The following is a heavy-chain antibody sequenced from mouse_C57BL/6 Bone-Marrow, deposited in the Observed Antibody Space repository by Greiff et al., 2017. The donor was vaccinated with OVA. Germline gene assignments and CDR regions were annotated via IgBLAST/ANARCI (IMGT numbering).Heavy chain of an antibody. D-gene: IGHD1-1*01. CDR1: GYAFSSSW. Sequence: VKLQESGPELVKPGASVKISCKASGYAFSSSWMNWVKQRPGKGLEWIGRIYPGDGDTNYNGKFKGKATLTADKSSSTAYMQLSSLTSEDSAVYFCARTDTTVVRSYYFDYWGQGTTLTVSS. CDR3: ARTDTTVVRSYYFDY. CDR2: IYPGDGDT. V-gene: IGHV1-82*01. J-gene: IGHJ2*01.